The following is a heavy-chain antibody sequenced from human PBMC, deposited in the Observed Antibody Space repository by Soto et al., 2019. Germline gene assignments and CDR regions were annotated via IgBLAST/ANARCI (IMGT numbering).Heavy chain of an antibody. V-gene: IGHV3-30*18. CDR1: GFTFSSYG. D-gene: IGHD6-19*01. Sequence: GGSLRLSCAASGFTFSSYGMHWVRQAPGKGLEWVAVISYDGSNKYYADSVKGRFTISRDNSKNTLYLQMNSLRAEDTAVYYCAKDSSGWYRGFNYGMDVWGQGTTVTV. CDR2: ISYDGSNK. CDR3: AKDSSGWYRGFNYGMDV. J-gene: IGHJ6*02.